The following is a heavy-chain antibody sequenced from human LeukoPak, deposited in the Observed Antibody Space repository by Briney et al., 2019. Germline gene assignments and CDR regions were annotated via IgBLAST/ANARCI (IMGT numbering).Heavy chain of an antibody. V-gene: IGHV1-18*01. CDR2: IKGYNGDT. CDR1: GYTFTSYG. D-gene: IGHD1-26*01. CDR3: AREGGIVGALGY. J-gene: IGHJ4*02. Sequence: ASVKVSCKASGYTFTSYGISWVRQAPGQGLEWMGWIKGYNGDTNYAQKFQGRVTMTTDTSTSTAYMELRSLRSDDTAVYYCAREGGIVGALGYWGQGTLVTVSS.